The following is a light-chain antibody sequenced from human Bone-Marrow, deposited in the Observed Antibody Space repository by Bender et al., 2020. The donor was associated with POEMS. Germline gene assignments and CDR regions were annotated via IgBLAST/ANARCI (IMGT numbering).Light chain of an antibody. CDR1: ILAKKY. CDR2: KDS. J-gene: IGLJ3*02. Sequence: SYELTQPSSVSVSPGQTATIACSGDILAKKYARWFQQRPGQAPVQVIYKDSERPLGIPERFSGSSSGTTVTLAITGLQAEDEGDYYCQSYDNSLGGWVFGGGTKLTVL. V-gene: IGLV3-27*01. CDR3: QSYDNSLGGWV.